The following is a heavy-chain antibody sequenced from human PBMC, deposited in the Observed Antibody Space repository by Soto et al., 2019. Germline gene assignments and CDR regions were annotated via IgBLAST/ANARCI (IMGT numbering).Heavy chain of an antibody. CDR1: GGTFSSLG. D-gene: IGHD5-12*01. V-gene: IGHV1-69*01. CDR2: IIPISGRT. J-gene: IGHJ4*02. Sequence: QVQLVQSGAEVKRPGSSVKASCEASGGTFSSLGFTWVRQAPGQGLEWMGGIIPISGRTTFAPKFLGRVTITADESTRTTYMELTALTSDDTAIYYCATRGTQGRWLEFADYWGQGTLVTVSS. CDR3: ATRGTQGRWLEFADY.